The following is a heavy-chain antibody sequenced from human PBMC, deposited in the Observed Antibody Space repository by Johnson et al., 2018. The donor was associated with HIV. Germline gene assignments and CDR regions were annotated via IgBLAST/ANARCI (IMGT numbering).Heavy chain of an antibody. V-gene: IGHV3-64*01. CDR1: GFTFSDFS. CDR3: ARDGGIGSTREDAFDI. Sequence: VQLVESGGGVVQPGGSLRLSCAASGFTFSDFSMHWVRQAPGKGLEYVSAISSNGGSTYYANSVKGRFTISRDNSKNTLYLQMNSLRAEDTAVYYCARDGGIGSTREDAFDIWGQGTMVIVSS. J-gene: IGHJ3*02. D-gene: IGHD2-2*01. CDR2: ISSNGGST.